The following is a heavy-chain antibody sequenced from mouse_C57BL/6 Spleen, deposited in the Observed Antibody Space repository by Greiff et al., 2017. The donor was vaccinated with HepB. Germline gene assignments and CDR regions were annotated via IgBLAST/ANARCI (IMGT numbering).Heavy chain of an antibody. CDR3: ARSLLRRRYAMDY. CDR1: GYMFTDYY. J-gene: IGHJ4*01. CDR2: INPNNGGT. Sequence: EVQLQQSGPELVKPGASVKISCKASGYMFTDYYMNWVKQSHGKSLEWIGDINPNNGGTSYNQKFKGKATLTVDKSSSTAYMELRSLTSEDSAVYYCARSLLRRRYAMDYWGQGTSVTVSS. V-gene: IGHV1-26*01. D-gene: IGHD1-1*01.